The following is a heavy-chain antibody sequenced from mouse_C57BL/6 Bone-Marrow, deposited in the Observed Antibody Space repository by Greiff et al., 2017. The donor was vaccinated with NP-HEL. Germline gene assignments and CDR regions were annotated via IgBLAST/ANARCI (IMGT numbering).Heavy chain of an antibody. J-gene: IGHJ2*01. CDR2: FTMYSDAT. Sequence: RVESGAELVRPGSSVKLSCKDSYFSFTASAMHWVKQRPGHGLEWIGSFTMYSDATEYSENFKGKATLTASTSSSTAYMELTRLTSEDSAVYYCASDYDGSKDYWGQGTTLTVSS. D-gene: IGHD1-1*01. CDR3: ASDYDGSKDY. CDR1: YFSFTASA. V-gene: IGHV1-49*01.